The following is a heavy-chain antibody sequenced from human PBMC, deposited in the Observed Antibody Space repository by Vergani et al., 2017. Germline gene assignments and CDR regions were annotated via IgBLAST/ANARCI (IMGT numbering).Heavy chain of an antibody. J-gene: IGHJ6*02. CDR2: VYTSGST. V-gene: IGHV4-61*02. CDR1: GGSISSRTSY. D-gene: IGHD1-7*01. Sequence: QVQLQESGPGLVKPSQTLSLTCTVSGGSISSRTSYWSWIRQPAGKGLEWIGRVYTSGSTNYNPSLKSRVTMSVDTSKNQFSLKLSSVTATDTAVYYCARGNCAYPSSGMDVWGQGTTVIVSS. CDR3: ARGNCAYPSSGMDV.